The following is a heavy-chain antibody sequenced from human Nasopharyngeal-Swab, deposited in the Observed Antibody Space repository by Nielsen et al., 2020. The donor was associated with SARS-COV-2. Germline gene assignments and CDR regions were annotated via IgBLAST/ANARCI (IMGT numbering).Heavy chain of an antibody. CDR3: AADRRYDFWSGYPAFDY. CDR1: GYTFTSSS. V-gene: IGHV1-58*01. Sequence: SVKVSCKASGYTFTSSSVQWVRQARGQRLEWIGWIVVGSGNTNYAQKFQERVTITRDMSTSTAYMELSSLRSEDTAVYYCAADRRYDFWSGYPAFDYWGQGTLVTVSS. CDR2: IVVGSGNT. J-gene: IGHJ4*02. D-gene: IGHD3-3*01.